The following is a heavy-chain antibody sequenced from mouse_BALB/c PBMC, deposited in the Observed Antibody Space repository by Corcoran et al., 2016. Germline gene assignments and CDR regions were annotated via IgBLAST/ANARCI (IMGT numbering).Heavy chain of an antibody. V-gene: IGHV1-18*01. CDR3: ASSFNYYGSSYGYFDV. D-gene: IGHD1-1*01. Sequence: EVQMQQSGPELVKPGASMKISCKASGYSFTGYTMNWVKQSHGKNLEWIGLINPYNGGTSYNQKFKGKATLTVDKSSSTSYMELLSITSEDSAVYYCASSFNYYGSSYGYFDVWGAATTVTVSS. CDR1: GYSFTGYT. CDR2: INPYNGGT. J-gene: IGHJ1*01.